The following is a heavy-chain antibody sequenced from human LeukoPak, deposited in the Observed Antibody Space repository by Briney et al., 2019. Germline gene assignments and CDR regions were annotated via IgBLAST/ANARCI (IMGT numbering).Heavy chain of an antibody. J-gene: IGHJ3*02. CDR3: AREQPSYEYAFDI. CDR1: GYTFTTSV. CDR2: ITAYNGNT. D-gene: IGHD5-18*01. V-gene: IGHV1-18*01. Sequence: ASLKVSSKASGYTFTTSVISGVRQAPGHRLEWMGWITAYNGNTNYTQNLQGRVTMTTHTTTRTHYMERKSLRDHGTGVYYCAREQPSYEYAFDIWGQGTMVTVSS.